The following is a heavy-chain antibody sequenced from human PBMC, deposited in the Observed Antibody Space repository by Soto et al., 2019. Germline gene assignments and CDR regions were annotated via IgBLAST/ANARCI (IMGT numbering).Heavy chain of an antibody. V-gene: IGHV3-23*01. CDR1: GFTFSSYA. J-gene: IGHJ4*02. CDR2: ISGSGGST. Sequence: AGGSLRLSCAASGFTFSSYAMSWVRQAPGKGLEWVSAISGSGGSTYYADSVKGRFTISRDNSKNTLYLQMNSLRAEDTAVYYCAKDRVAVAGTGDFDYWGQGNLVTFSS. D-gene: IGHD6-19*01. CDR3: AKDRVAVAGTGDFDY.